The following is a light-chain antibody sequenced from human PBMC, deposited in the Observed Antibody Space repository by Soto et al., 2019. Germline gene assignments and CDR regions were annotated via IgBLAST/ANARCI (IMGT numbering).Light chain of an antibody. J-gene: IGLJ2*01. CDR2: EVD. CDR1: SSDVGSYNL. Sequence: QLVLTQPASVSGSPGQSITISCTGTSSDVGSYNLVSWYQQHPGKAPKLMIYEVDKRPSGVSNRFSGSKSGNTASLTISGLQAEDEGDYYCCSYAGSSTQVFGGGTKLTVL. V-gene: IGLV2-23*02. CDR3: CSYAGSSTQV.